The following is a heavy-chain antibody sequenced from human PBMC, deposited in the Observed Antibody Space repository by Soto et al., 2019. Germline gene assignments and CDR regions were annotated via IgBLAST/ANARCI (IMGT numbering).Heavy chain of an antibody. J-gene: IGHJ4*02. D-gene: IGHD3-3*01. CDR2: ISGSGGST. CDR3: ATTWGVVTSFDY. V-gene: IGHV3-23*01. Sequence: EVQLLESGGGLVQPGGSLRLSCAASGFTFSSYAMSWVRQAPGKGLEWVSAISGSGGSTYYADSVKGRFTISRDNSKNTLYLQMNSLRDEDTAVYYCATTWGVVTSFDYWGQGTLVTVSS. CDR1: GFTFSSYA.